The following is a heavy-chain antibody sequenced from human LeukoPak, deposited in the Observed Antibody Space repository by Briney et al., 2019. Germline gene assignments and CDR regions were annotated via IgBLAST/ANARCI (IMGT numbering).Heavy chain of an antibody. V-gene: IGHV1-18*01. J-gene: IGHJ5*02. D-gene: IGHD2-2*01. Sequence: GASVKVSCKASGYTFTSYGISWVRQAPGQGLERMAWISACNGNTNYAQKLQGRVTMTTDTSTSTAYMELRSLRSDDTAVYYCARDAYYRYCSSTSCLGWFDPWGQGTLVTVSS. CDR1: GYTFTSYG. CDR3: ARDAYYRYCSSTSCLGWFDP. CDR2: ISACNGNT.